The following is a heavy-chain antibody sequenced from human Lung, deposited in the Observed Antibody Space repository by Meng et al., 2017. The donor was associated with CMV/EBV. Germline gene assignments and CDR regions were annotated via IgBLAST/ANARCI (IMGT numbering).Heavy chain of an antibody. Sequence: QVQLVQSGGEVKRPGASVKGSCKTSGYTFKRYAITWVRQAPGQGLEWMGWINPYNGNTDHAQNLQARLTMTTDTSTSTVYVELGSLRSDDTAVYYCARGRVSYSSSSSLNYWGQGTLVTVSS. CDR2: INPYNGNT. CDR1: GYTFKRYA. CDR3: ARGRVSYSSSSSLNY. V-gene: IGHV1-18*01. J-gene: IGHJ4*02. D-gene: IGHD6-6*01.